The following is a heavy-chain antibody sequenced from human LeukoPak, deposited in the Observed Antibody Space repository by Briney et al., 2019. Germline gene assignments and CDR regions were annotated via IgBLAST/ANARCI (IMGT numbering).Heavy chain of an antibody. Sequence: GASVKVSCKASGGTFSSYAISWVRQAPGQGLEWMGGIIPIFGTANYAQKFQGRVTITADESTSTAYMELSSLRSEDTAVYYCARADYYGSGSPFSYNWFDPWGQGTLVTVSS. CDR3: ARADYYGSGSPFSYNWFDP. J-gene: IGHJ5*02. CDR1: GGTFSSYA. V-gene: IGHV1-69*13. CDR2: IIPIFGTA. D-gene: IGHD3-10*01.